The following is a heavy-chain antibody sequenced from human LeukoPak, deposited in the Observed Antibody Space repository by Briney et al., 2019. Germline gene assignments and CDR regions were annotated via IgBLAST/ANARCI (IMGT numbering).Heavy chain of an antibody. Sequence: KTSETLSLTCTVSGGSISSYYWSWIRQPAGKGLEWIGRIYTSGSTNYNPSLKSRVTISVDTSKNQFSLKLSSVTAADTAVYYCARVALLGYCSSTSCPQKISTIDYWGQGTLVTVSS. D-gene: IGHD2-2*01. CDR2: IYTSGST. CDR3: ARVALLGYCSSTSCPQKISTIDY. V-gene: IGHV4-4*07. CDR1: GGSISSYY. J-gene: IGHJ4*02.